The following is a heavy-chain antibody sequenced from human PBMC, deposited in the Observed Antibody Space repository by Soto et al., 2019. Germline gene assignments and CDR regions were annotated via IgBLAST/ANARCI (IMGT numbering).Heavy chain of an antibody. CDR1: GFTFSAYG. D-gene: IGHD2-21*02. Sequence: QVQLVESGGGVVQPGRSLRLSCAASGFTFSAYGIHWVRQAPGKGLEWVATISFDSRDKLYVDSMNGRLTISRENSRNTVYLQMDSLRAEDTAVYHCARVCGGDCGNAFDVXGXGTVVAVXP. CDR3: ARVCGGDCGNAFDV. CDR2: ISFDSRDK. V-gene: IGHV3-33*05. J-gene: IGHJ3*01.